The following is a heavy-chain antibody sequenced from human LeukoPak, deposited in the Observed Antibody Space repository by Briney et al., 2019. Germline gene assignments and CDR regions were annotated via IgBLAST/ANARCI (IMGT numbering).Heavy chain of an antibody. CDR1: GFTFNNYP. CDR3: AKRSKLSCSSTSCPLDY. V-gene: IGHV3-23*01. Sequence: GGSLRLSCAASGFTFNNYPMTWVRQPPGKGLEWVSGISDSGGVTYYADSVKGRFAVSRDNSKNTLYLQMSSLRAEDTAVYYCAKRSKLSCSSTSCPLDYWGQGTLVTVSS. CDR2: ISDSGGVT. D-gene: IGHD2-2*01. J-gene: IGHJ4*02.